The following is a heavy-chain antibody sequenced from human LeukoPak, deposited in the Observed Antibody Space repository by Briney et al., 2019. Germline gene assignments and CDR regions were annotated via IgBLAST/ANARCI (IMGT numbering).Heavy chain of an antibody. J-gene: IGHJ4*02. V-gene: IGHV4-30-4*01. CDR2: IYYSGST. D-gene: IGHD6-19*01. Sequence: PSETLSLTCTVSGGSISSGDYYWSWIHQPPGKGLEWIGYIYYSGSTYYNPSLKSRVTISVDTSKNQFSLKLSSVTAADTAVYYCARYEQWLAFDYWGQGTLVTVSS. CDR3: ARYEQWLAFDY. CDR1: GGSISSGDYY.